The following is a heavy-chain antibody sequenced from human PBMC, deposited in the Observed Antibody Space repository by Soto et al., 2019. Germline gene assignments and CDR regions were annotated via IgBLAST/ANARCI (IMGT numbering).Heavy chain of an antibody. Sequence: EVQLVESGGGLVQPGGSLRLSCAASGFTVSSNYMSWVRQAPGKGLEWVAVIYSGGSTYYADSVKGRFTISRHNSKNTLYRQMNSLRSEDTAVYYCARDCTNGVCYSGGDYWGQGTLVTVSS. D-gene: IGHD2-8*01. V-gene: IGHV3-53*04. CDR2: IYSGGST. CDR3: ARDCTNGVCYSGGDY. CDR1: GFTVSSNY. J-gene: IGHJ4*02.